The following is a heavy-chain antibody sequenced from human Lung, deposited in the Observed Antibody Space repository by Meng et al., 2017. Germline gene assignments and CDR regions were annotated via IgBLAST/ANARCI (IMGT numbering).Heavy chain of an antibody. CDR1: GYSFTAFW. V-gene: IGHV5-51*01. D-gene: IGHD5-12*01. J-gene: IGHJ4*02. Sequence: GESLKISCKGSGYSFTAFWIGWVRQTPGKGLEWMGIIYPGDSDTRYSPSFQGQVTITADKSINTAYLQWSSLKASDTAMYYCARQEGRGLRLGAYWGQGTLVTVSS. CDR2: IYPGDSDT. CDR3: ARQEGRGLRLGAY.